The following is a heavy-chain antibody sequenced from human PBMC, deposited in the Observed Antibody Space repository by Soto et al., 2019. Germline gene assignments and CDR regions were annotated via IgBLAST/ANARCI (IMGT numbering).Heavy chain of an antibody. CDR1: GFTFDNYA. Sequence: AGGSLRLSCAASGFTFDNYAMHWVRQAPGKGLEWVSGISWSGATIGYADSVKGRFTISRDNAKNSLYLQMNSLRAEDTALYYCANDGRNFYYYGMDVWGQGTTVTVSS. V-gene: IGHV3-9*01. J-gene: IGHJ6*02. CDR2: ISWSGATI. CDR3: ANDGRNFYYYGMDV.